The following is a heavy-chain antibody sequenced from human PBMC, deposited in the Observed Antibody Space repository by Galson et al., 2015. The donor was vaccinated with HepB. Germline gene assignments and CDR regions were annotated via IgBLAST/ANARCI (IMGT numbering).Heavy chain of an antibody. Sequence: SLRLSCAASGFTFSNYGINWVRQAPGKGLEWLSYISSSSGTTYYTDSVEGRFTISRDNARNSLYLQMNSLRAEDTAVYYCAPSSSSGWFGYWGQGTLVTVSS. CDR2: ISSSSGTT. CDR3: APSSSSGWFGY. CDR1: GFTFSNYG. D-gene: IGHD6-13*01. V-gene: IGHV3-48*01. J-gene: IGHJ5*01.